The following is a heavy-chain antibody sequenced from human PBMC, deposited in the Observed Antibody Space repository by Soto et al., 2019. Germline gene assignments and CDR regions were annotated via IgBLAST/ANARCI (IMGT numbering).Heavy chain of an antibody. D-gene: IGHD2-15*01. V-gene: IGHV3-74*01. J-gene: IGHJ5*02. CDR2: INPESTTI. CDR3: TKDTFGGRDT. CDR1: EISLNIYW. Sequence: WGSLRLSCTASEISLNIYWMHWVRQAPGKGLVWVARINPESTTITYADSVTGRFTISRDYAKDTLYLQMNSLSAEDTAIYYCTKDTFGGRDTWGQGTLVTVSS.